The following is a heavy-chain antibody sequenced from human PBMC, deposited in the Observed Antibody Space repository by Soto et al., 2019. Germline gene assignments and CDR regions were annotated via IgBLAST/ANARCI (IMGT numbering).Heavy chain of an antibody. J-gene: IGHJ5*02. CDR2: IIPIFGTA. V-gene: IGHV1-69*13. D-gene: IGHD6-19*01. Sequence: SVKVSCKASGGTFSIYAISWVRQAPGQGLEWMGGIIPIFGTANYAQKFQGRVTITADESTSTAYMELSSLRSEDTAVYYCARAEYSSGWYAGNWFDPWGQGTLVTVSS. CDR1: GGTFSIYA. CDR3: ARAEYSSGWYAGNWFDP.